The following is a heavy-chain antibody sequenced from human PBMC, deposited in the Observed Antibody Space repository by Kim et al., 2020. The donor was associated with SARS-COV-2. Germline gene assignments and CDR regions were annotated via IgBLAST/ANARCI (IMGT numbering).Heavy chain of an antibody. J-gene: IGHJ4*02. V-gene: IGHV4-34*01. CDR2: INHSGST. CDR3: AREGTFYALGY. D-gene: IGHD3-10*01. CDR1: GGSFSGYY. Sequence: SETLSLTCAVYGGSFSGYYWSWIRQPPGKGLEWIGEINHSGSTNYNPSLKSRVTISVDTSKNQFSLKLSSVTAADTAVYYCAREGTFYALGYWGQGTLVT.